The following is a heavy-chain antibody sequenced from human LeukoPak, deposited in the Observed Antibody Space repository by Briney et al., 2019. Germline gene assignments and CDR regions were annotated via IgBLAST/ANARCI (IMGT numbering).Heavy chain of an antibody. Sequence: GGSLRLSCAASGFIFSHYAMTWVRQAPGKGPEWVSSISKDAVDSYYADPVKGRFAISRDNSKNMLYLQMNSLRAEDTALYYCAKDSSSWYGSNAFDIWGQGTMVTVSS. CDR1: GFIFSHYA. CDR3: AKDSSSWYGSNAFDI. V-gene: IGHV3-23*01. J-gene: IGHJ3*02. D-gene: IGHD6-13*01. CDR2: ISKDAVDS.